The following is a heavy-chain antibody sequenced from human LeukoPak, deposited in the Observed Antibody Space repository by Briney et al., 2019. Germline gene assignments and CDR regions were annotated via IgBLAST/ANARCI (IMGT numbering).Heavy chain of an antibody. CDR3: ARDSSRGLFDY. V-gene: IGHV4-30-4*01. J-gene: IGHJ4*02. Sequence: SETLSLTCIVSGGSISRGDYYWSWIRQPPGKGLEWIGYIYYSGSTYYNPSLKSRVTISVDTSKNQFSLKLSSVTAADTAVYYCARDSSRGLFDYWGQGTLVTVSS. CDR1: GGSISRGDYY. CDR2: IYYSGST.